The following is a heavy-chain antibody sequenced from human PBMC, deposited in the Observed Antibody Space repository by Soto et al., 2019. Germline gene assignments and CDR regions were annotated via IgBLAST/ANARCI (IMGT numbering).Heavy chain of an antibody. CDR1: GGSVSRDGYY. V-gene: IGHV4-61*08. Sequence: SETLSLTRVVSGGSVSRDGYYLSWIRQPPGKGLEWIGYIHHTGSTNYNPSLKSRVTISQDTSKSQFSLKLTSVTAADTAVYYCARDVPYTSGLDYWGQGTLVTVSS. CDR2: IHHTGST. D-gene: IGHD6-19*01. J-gene: IGHJ4*02. CDR3: ARDVPYTSGLDY.